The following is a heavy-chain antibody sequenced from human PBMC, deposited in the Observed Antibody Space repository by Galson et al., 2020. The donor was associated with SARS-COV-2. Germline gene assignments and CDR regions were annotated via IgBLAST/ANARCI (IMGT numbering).Heavy chain of an antibody. CDR3: ATSSTIFGEGGWFDP. V-gene: IGHV4-39*07. Sequence: SEPLSLICTVSGDSIISSLYSWGWIRQSPGKGLEWIGTIYYNGSPDYNPSLRSRVTMSIDTSKNQFSLKLSSVAAADTAVYYCATSSTIFGEGGWFDPWGQGTLVTVSS. J-gene: IGHJ5*02. CDR2: IYYNGSP. CDR1: GDSIISSLYS. D-gene: IGHD3-3*01.